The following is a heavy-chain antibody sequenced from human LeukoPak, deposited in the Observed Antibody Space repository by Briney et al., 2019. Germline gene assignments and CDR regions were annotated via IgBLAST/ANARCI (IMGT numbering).Heavy chain of an antibody. Sequence: PGGSLRLSCSASGFTFSRYGMHWVRQAPGKGLEWVAFSWYDGTSTDYADSVKGRFSVSRDNSENTVSLQMNSLRADDTAVYYCARGYDRALDIWGQGTMVTVSS. J-gene: IGHJ3*02. CDR3: ARGYDRALDI. D-gene: IGHD2-2*01. V-gene: IGHV3-33*01. CDR1: GFTFSRYG. CDR2: SWYDGTST.